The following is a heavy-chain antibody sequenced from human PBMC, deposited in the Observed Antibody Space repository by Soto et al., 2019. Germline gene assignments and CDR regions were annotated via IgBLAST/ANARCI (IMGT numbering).Heavy chain of an antibody. J-gene: IGHJ4*02. CDR2: VYYSGTT. Sequence: QLLESGPGLVKPSETLSLTCTVSGGSISSSTYYWGWIRQPPGKGLEWIGSVYYSGTTSYNPSLKSRVTISVDTSKNQFSLKLASVTAADTAVYYCASRVGSGSSQDFWGQGTLVTVSS. CDR1: GGSISSSTYY. CDR3: ASRVGSGSSQDF. D-gene: IGHD3-10*01. V-gene: IGHV4-39*01.